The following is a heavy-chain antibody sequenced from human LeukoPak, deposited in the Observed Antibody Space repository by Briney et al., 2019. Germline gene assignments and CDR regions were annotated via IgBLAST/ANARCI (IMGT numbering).Heavy chain of an antibody. CDR3: AELGITMIGGV. V-gene: IGHV3-48*04. CDR2: ISSSTSTI. CDR1: GFTFSSYS. Sequence: GGSLRLSRAASGFTFSSYSMNWVRQAPGKGLEWVSYISSSTSTIYYADSVKGRFTISRDNAKNSLYLQMNSLRAEDTAVYYCAELGITMIGGVWGKGTTVTISS. J-gene: IGHJ6*04. D-gene: IGHD3-10*02.